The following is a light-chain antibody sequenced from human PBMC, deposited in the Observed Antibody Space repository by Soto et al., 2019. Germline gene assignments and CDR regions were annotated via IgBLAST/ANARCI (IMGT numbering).Light chain of an antibody. CDR1: IRYVGRYNR. J-gene: IGLJ1*01. V-gene: IGLV2-14*02. CDR2: EVS. CDR3: SSYTSSSTYV. Sequence: QSVLTRPASGSGSPGQSITISFTGTIRYVGRYNRVSWYQHHPVRSPNLMMYEVSNRPSGVSNRFSGSKSGNTASLPISGLQDEDEADYYCSSYTSSSTYVFGTGTNVTVL.